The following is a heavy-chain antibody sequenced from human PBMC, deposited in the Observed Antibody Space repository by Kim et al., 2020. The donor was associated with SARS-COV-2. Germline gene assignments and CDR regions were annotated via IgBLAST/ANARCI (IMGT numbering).Heavy chain of an antibody. Sequence: GESLRLSCAASGFTFSSYSMNWVRQAPGKGLEWVSSISSSSSYIYYADSVKGRFTISRDNAKNSLYLQMNSLRAEDTAVYYCARDVHYDFWSGYLYYFDYWGQGTLVTVSS. CDR3: ARDVHYDFWSGYLYYFDY. V-gene: IGHV3-21*01. J-gene: IGHJ4*02. CDR2: ISSSSSYI. CDR1: GFTFSSYS. D-gene: IGHD3-3*01.